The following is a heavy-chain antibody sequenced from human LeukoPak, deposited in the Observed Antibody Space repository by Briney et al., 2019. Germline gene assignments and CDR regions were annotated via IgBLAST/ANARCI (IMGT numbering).Heavy chain of an antibody. D-gene: IGHD3-16*01. Sequence: SETLSLTCTVSGGSINSYYWSWIRQPPGKGLEWIGYIFYRGSTNYNPSLKSRVTISVDTSKNQFSLKLSSVTAADTAVYYCARALSTPGGLIAFDIWGQGTMVTVSS. CDR3: ARALSTPGGLIAFDI. J-gene: IGHJ3*02. CDR2: IFYRGST. CDR1: GGSINSYY. V-gene: IGHV4-59*01.